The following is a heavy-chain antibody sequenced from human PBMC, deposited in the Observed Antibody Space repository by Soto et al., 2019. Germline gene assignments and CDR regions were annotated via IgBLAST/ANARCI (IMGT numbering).Heavy chain of an antibody. CDR3: AKASAYYYDSSGYYRPLDY. CDR2: ISGSGGST. CDR1: GFTFSSYA. Sequence: GGSLRLSCAASGFTFSSYAMSWVRQAPGKGLEWVSAISGSGGSTYYADSVKGRFTISRDNSKNTLYLQMNSLRAEDTAVYYCAKASAYYYDSSGYYRPLDYWGQGTLVTVSS. J-gene: IGHJ4*02. V-gene: IGHV3-23*01. D-gene: IGHD3-22*01.